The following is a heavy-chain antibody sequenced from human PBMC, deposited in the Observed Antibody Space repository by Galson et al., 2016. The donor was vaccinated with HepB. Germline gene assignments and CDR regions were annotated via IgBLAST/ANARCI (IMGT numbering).Heavy chain of an antibody. CDR2: IMKEGSML. CDR3: ARDGGNHNLDD. CDR1: GFRFNFGYSY. J-gene: IGHJ4*02. D-gene: IGHD3-16*01. V-gene: IGHV3-74*01. Sequence: SLRLSCAGSGFRFNFGYSYFHWVRPAPGKGLVWVSRIMKEGSMLSYADSVKGRFTISRDNAKNTVYLQMNSLLAEDTAIYYCARDGGNHNLDDWGQGTLVTVSS.